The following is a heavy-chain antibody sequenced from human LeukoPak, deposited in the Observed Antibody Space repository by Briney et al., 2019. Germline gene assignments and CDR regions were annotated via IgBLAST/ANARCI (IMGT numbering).Heavy chain of an antibody. Sequence: SVKVSCKASGGTFSSYAISWVRQAPGQGLEWMGGIIPIFGTANYAQKFQGRVTITADKSTSTAYMELSSLRSEDTAVYYCAGRTGYSSGWYYFDYGGQGTLVTVSS. CDR3: AGRTGYSSGWYYFDY. CDR2: IIPIFGTA. CDR1: GGTFSSYA. D-gene: IGHD6-19*01. J-gene: IGHJ4*02. V-gene: IGHV1-69*06.